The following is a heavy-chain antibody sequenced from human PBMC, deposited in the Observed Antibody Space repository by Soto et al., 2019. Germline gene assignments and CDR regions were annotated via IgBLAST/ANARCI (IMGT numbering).Heavy chain of an antibody. CDR2: INHSGST. D-gene: IGHD4-4*01. V-gene: IGHV4-34*01. J-gene: IGHJ6*03. CDR1: GGSFSGYY. Sequence: TSETLSLTCAVYGGSFSGYYWIWIRQPPGKGLEWIGEINHSGSTNYNPSLKSRVTISVDTSKNQFSLKLSSVTAADTAVYYCARVSVTTARRLPYYYYYYMDVWGKGTTVTVSS. CDR3: ARVSVTTARRLPYYYYYYMDV.